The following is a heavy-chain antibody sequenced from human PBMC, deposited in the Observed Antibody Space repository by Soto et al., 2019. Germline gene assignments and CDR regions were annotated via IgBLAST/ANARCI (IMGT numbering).Heavy chain of an antibody. CDR2: IYYSGST. D-gene: IGHD2-2*01. Sequence: QLQLQESGPGLVKPSETLSLTCTVSGGSISSSSYYWGWIRQPPGKGLEWIGSIYYSGSTYYNPSLKSRVTLSVDTSKNQFSLKLSSVTAADTAVYYCARHMGYCSSTSCLNWFDPWGQGTLVTVSS. CDR1: GGSISSSSYY. J-gene: IGHJ5*02. V-gene: IGHV4-39*01. CDR3: ARHMGYCSSTSCLNWFDP.